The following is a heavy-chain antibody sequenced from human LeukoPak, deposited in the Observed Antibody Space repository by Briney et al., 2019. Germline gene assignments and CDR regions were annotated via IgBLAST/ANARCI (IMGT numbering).Heavy chain of an antibody. CDR2: VSGSGGST. D-gene: IGHD3-22*01. CDR3: AKETASGYGAFDV. Sequence: GGSLRLSYAASGFTFSSYAMSWVRQAPGKGLEWVSGVSGSGGSTHYGGSVKGRFTISRDNSKNSVYLQMNSLRAEDTAVYYCAKETASGYGAFDVWGQGVMVTVSS. CDR1: GFTFSSYA. J-gene: IGHJ3*01. V-gene: IGHV3-23*01.